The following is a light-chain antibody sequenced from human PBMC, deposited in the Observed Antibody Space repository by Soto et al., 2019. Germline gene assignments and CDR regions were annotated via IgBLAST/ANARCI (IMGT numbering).Light chain of an antibody. CDR3: QTWGTGILVV. V-gene: IGLV4-69*01. CDR1: SGHSFYA. J-gene: IGLJ2*01. CDR2: LNSDGSH. Sequence: QPVLTQSPSASASLGASVKLTCTLNSGHSFYAIAWHQQQPEKGPRFLMKLNSDGSHNKGDGVPDRFSGSSSGAERYLTISSLQPEDVADYYCQTWGTGILVVFGGGTKLTVL.